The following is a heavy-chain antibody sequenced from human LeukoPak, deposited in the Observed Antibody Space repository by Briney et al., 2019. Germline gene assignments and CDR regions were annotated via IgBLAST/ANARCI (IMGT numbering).Heavy chain of an antibody. CDR1: GGSISSGGYY. V-gene: IGHV4-30-2*01. CDR2: IYHSGST. D-gene: IGHD2-2*01. J-gene: IGHJ4*02. CDR3: ARGGDYCSSTSCYLVY. Sequence: SETLSLTCTVSGGSISSGGYYWSWIRQPPGKSLEWIGYIYHSGSTYYNPSLKSRVTISVDRSRNQFSLKLSSVTAADTAVYYCARGGDYCSSTSCYLVYWGQGTLVTVSS.